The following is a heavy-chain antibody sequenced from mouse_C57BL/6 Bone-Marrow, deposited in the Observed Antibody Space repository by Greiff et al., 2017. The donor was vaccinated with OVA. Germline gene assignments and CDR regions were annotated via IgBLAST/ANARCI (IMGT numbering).Heavy chain of an antibody. CDR2: IYHRSGNT. CDR3: ARSDYDPFDY. J-gene: IGHJ2*01. Sequence: QVQRQQSGAELARPGASVKLSCTASGYTFTSYGISWVKQRTGQGLEWIGEIYHRSGNTYYNEKFKGKATLTADKSTSTAYMELRSLTSEDSAVYFCARSDYDPFDYWGQGTTLTVSS. V-gene: IGHV1-81*01. CDR1: GYTFTSYG. D-gene: IGHD2-4*01.